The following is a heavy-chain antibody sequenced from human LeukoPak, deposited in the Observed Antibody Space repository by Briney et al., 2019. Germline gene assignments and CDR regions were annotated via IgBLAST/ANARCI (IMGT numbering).Heavy chain of an antibody. CDR3: ARRGFQLVYDY. Sequence: GGSLRLSCAASGFIFSDYYMSWVRQASGKGLEWLSYIDLSGNVKYYVDSVKGRFTISRDNAKNSLHLQMDSLRAEDTAVYYRARRGFQLVYDYWGQGILVTVSS. CDR2: IDLSGNVK. V-gene: IGHV3-11*04. J-gene: IGHJ4*02. D-gene: IGHD2-2*02. CDR1: GFIFSDYY.